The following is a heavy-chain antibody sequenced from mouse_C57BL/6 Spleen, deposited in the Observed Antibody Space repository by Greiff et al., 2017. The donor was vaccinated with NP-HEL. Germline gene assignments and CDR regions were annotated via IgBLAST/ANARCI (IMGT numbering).Heavy chain of an antibody. CDR1: GYTFTSYW. D-gene: IGHD1-1*02. J-gene: IGHJ4*01. CDR3: ARLLLGNYYAMDY. V-gene: IGHV1-55*01. Sequence: QVQLKQPGAELVKPGASVKMSCKASGYTFTSYWITWVKQRPGQGLEWIGDIYPGSGSTNYNEKFKSKATLTVDTSSSTAYMQLSSLTSEDSAVYYCARLLLGNYYAMDYWGQGTSVTVSS. CDR2: IYPGSGST.